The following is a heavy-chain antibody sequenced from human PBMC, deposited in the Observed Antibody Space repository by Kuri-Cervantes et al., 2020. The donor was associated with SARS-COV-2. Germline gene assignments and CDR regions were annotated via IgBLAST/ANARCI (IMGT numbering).Heavy chain of an antibody. J-gene: IGHJ6*03. CDR3: TTGAQQAGMGNYYYYMDV. D-gene: IGHD6-19*01. CDR1: GFTFSNAR. Sequence: GESLKISCAASGFTFSNARMSWVRQAPGKGLEWVGRIKSKTDGGTTDYAAPVKGRFTISRDDSKNTLYLQMNSLKTEDTAVYYCTTGAQQAGMGNYYYYMDVWGKGTTVTVSS. CDR2: IKSKTDGGTT. V-gene: IGHV3-15*01.